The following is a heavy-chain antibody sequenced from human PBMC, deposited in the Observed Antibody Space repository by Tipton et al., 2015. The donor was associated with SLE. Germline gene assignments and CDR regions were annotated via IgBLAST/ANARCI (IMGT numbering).Heavy chain of an antibody. J-gene: IGHJ4*02. Sequence: SLRLSCAASGFTFSDYYMSWIRQAPGKGLEWVSYISSSGSTIYYADSVKGRFTISRDNAENSLFLQMNGLRAEDTALYYCATTKIRTYYDFSLDYWGQGTQVTVSS. D-gene: IGHD3-3*01. CDR2: ISSSGSTI. CDR1: GFTFSDYY. V-gene: IGHV3-11*04. CDR3: ATTKIRTYYDFSLDY.